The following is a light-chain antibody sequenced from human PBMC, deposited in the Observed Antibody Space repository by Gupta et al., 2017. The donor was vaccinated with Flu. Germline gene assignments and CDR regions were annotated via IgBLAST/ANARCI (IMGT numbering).Light chain of an antibody. Sequence: PSSLSASVGDRVTIACQASQDIGAYVKWYQHKPGKATKLLIYDADNAETGAPSRFSGSGSGTEFTFTIGRLQPEDIATYYCQQYDNVSMTFGQGTRLEIK. CDR1: QDIGAY. CDR3: QQYDNVSMT. J-gene: IGKJ5*01. V-gene: IGKV1-33*01. CDR2: DAD.